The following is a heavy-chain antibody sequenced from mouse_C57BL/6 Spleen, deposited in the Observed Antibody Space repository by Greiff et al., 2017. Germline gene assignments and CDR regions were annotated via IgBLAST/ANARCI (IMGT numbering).Heavy chain of an antibody. CDR1: GFTFSSYA. CDR3: TGSSTGLYYFDY. V-gene: IGHV5-9-1*02. J-gene: IGHJ2*01. Sequence: EVQVVESGEGLVKPGGSLKLSCAASGFTFSSYAMSWVRQTPEKRLEWVAYISSGGDYIYYADTVKGRFTISRDNARNTLYLQMSSLKSEDTAMYYCTGSSTGLYYFDYWGQGTTLTVSS. D-gene: IGHD4-1*02. CDR2: ISSGGDYI.